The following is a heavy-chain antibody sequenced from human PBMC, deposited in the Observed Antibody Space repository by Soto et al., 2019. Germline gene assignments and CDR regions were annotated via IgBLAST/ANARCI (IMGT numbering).Heavy chain of an antibody. CDR3: ARRGEHGDYNHYHMAV. J-gene: IGHJ6*03. V-gene: IGHV4-39*01. D-gene: IGHD7-27*01. CDR2: IYYSGST. CDR1: GGSISRSSYY. Sequence: SETLSLTCTVSGGSISRSSYYWGWIRQPPGKGLEWIGSIYYSGSTYYSPSLKSRVTISVDTSKNQFSLKLSSVTAADTAVYYCARRGEHGDYNHYHMAVWGQGTTVPVSS.